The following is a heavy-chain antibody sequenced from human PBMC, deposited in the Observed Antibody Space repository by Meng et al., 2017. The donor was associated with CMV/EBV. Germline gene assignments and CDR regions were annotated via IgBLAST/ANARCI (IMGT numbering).Heavy chain of an antibody. CDR1: GFTFSNAW. CDR2: IKSKTDGGTT. Sequence: GESLKISCAASGFTFSNAWMSWVRQAPGKGLEWVGRIKSKTDGGTTDYAAPVKGRFTISRDDSKNTLYLQMNSLRAEDTAVYYCARDISSSYYYYGMDVWGQGTTVTVSS. V-gene: IGHV3-15*01. CDR3: ARDISSSYYYYGMDV. J-gene: IGHJ6*02.